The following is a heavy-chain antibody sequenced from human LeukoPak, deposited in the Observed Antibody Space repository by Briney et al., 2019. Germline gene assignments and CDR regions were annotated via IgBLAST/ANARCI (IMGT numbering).Heavy chain of an antibody. V-gene: IGHV3-23*01. CDR1: GFTFSNSA. CDR3: VKVTSGWFDY. Sequence: GGSLRLSCAASGFTFSNSAMSWARQAPGKGLEWVSVISGSGVSTYYADSVKGRFTISRDDSKNTLYLQMNSLRAEDTAVYYCVKVTSGWFDYWGQGTPVTVSS. J-gene: IGHJ4*02. D-gene: IGHD6-19*01. CDR2: ISGSGVST.